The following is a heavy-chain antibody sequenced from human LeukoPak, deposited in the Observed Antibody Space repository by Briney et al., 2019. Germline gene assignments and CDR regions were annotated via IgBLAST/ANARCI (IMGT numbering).Heavy chain of an antibody. Sequence: ASVKVSCKASGYTFTGYYMHWVRQAPGQGLEWMGWINPNSGGTNYAQKFQGRVTMTRDTSISTAYMELSRLRSDDMAVYYCARANGEGYCSSTSCYGGYYYYYGMDVWGQGTTVTVSS. D-gene: IGHD2-2*01. J-gene: IGHJ6*02. CDR1: GYTFTGYY. CDR2: INPNSGGT. V-gene: IGHV1-2*02. CDR3: ARANGEGYCSSTSCYGGYYYYYGMDV.